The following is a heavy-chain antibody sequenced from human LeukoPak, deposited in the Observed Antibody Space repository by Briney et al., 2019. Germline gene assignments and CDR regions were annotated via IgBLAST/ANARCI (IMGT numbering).Heavy chain of an antibody. J-gene: IGHJ6*03. CDR1: GFTFDDYG. CDR2: INWNGGST. D-gene: IGHD2-15*01. CDR3: ARGGYCSGGSCYRYYYYMDV. V-gene: IGHV3-20*01. Sequence: PGGSLRLSCAASGFTFDDYGMSWVRQAPGKGLEWVSGINWNGGSTGYADSVKGRFTISRDNAKNSLYLQMNSLRAEDTALYHCARGGYCSGGSCYRYYYYMDVWGKGTTVTISS.